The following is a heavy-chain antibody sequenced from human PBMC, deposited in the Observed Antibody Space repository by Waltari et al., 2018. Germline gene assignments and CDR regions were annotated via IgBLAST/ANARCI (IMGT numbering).Heavy chain of an antibody. CDR2: VNRNNGKT. CDR3: ARDYCSGDGCSLDC. D-gene: IGHD2-15*01. V-gene: IGHV1-18*04. J-gene: IGHJ4*02. CDR1: GYTFTSHS. Sequence: QVQLVQSGNEVMKPGASVKVSCKASGYTFTSHSITWVRQAPGQGPEWLGWVNRNNGKTKVAQKFQGRVSRTTDTSTSTAYMDLRSLTSDDTAVYYCARDYCSGDGCSLDCWGQGTLVTVSS.